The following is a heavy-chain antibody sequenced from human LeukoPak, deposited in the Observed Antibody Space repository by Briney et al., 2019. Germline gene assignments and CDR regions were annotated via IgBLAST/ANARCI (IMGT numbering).Heavy chain of an antibody. CDR1: GLTLNTYA. D-gene: IGHD2-2*01. V-gene: IGHV3-30-3*01. Sequence: PGGSLRLSCAASGLTLNTYAMHWVRQAPGKGLEWVAVISYDGNIEDYADSVKGRFTISRDNSKNTLYLQVHSLTVEDTAVYYCARVGSSYCSSTSCRTFDSWGQGTLVTVSS. CDR2: ISYDGNIE. CDR3: ARVGSSYCSSTSCRTFDS. J-gene: IGHJ4*02.